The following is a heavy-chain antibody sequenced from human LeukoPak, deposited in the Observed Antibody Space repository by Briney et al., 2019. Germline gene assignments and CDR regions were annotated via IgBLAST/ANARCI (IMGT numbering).Heavy chain of an antibody. D-gene: IGHD6-13*01. J-gene: IGHJ4*02. CDR2: ISYDGSNK. CDR1: GFTFSSYG. V-gene: IGHV3-30*18. Sequence: GGSLRLSCAASGFTFSSYGMHWVSQAPGKGLEWVAVISYDGSNKYYADSVKGRFTISRDNSKNTLYLQMNSLRAEDTAVYYCAKTAAGNGYWGQGTLVTVSS. CDR3: AKTAAGNGY.